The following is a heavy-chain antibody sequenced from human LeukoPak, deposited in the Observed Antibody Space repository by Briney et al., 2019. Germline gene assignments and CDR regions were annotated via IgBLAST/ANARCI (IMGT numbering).Heavy chain of an antibody. CDR3: ARESSGSYYNAYYGMDV. V-gene: IGHV3-11*04. J-gene: IGHJ6*02. D-gene: IGHD3-10*01. CDR1: GFIFSDYY. Sequence: GGSLRLSCAASGFIFSDYYMSWIRQAPGKGLEWISYISNNGRTIHYADSVKGRFTISRDNAKNSLYLQMNSLRAEDTAVYYCARESSGSYYNAYYGMDVWGQGTTVTVSS. CDR2: ISNNGRTI.